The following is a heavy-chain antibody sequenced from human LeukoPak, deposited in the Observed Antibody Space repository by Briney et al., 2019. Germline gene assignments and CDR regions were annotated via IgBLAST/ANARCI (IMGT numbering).Heavy chain of an antibody. CDR2: INSTGSTI. Sequence: GGSLRLSCAASGFTFSTYSMNWIRQAPGKGLEWVSYINSTGSTIHYADSVKGRFITSRDNAKNSLYLQMHSLRAEDTAVYYCARARGRSVWPHFDSWGQGTLVTVSS. V-gene: IGHV3-48*04. CDR3: ARARGRSVWPHFDS. J-gene: IGHJ4*02. D-gene: IGHD3-16*01. CDR1: GFTFSTYS.